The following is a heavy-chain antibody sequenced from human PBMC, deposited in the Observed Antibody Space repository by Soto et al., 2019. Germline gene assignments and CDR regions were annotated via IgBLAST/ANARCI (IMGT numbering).Heavy chain of an antibody. CDR3: AKSQGPQNYYYGMDV. V-gene: IGHV4-59*01. Sequence: SETLSLTCTVSGGSISSYYWSWIRQPPGKGLEWIGYIYYSGSTNYNPSLKSRVTISVDTSKNQFSLKLSSVTAADTAVYYCAKSQGPQNYYYGMDVWGQGTTVTVSS. CDR1: GGSISSYY. J-gene: IGHJ6*02. CDR2: IYYSGST.